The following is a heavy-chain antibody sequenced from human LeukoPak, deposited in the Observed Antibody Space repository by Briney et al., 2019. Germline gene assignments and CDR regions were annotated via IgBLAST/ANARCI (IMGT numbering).Heavy chain of an antibody. CDR2: IYTSGST. Sequence: PSETLSLTCTVSGGSISSGSYYWSWTRQPAGKGLEWIGRIYTSGSTNYNPSLKSRVTISVDTSKNQFSLKLSSVTAADTAVYYCARGRFLEWLWGQGTLVTVSS. V-gene: IGHV4-61*02. J-gene: IGHJ4*02. CDR3: ARGRFLEWL. CDR1: GGSISSGSYY. D-gene: IGHD3-3*01.